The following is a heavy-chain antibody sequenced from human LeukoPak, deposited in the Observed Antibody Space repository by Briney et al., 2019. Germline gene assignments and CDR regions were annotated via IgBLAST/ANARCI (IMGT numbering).Heavy chain of an antibody. J-gene: IGHJ4*02. CDR3: ARWRSSSWLVELYYFDY. Sequence: ASVKVSCKASGGTFSSYAISWVRQAPGQGLEWMGGIIPIFGTANYAQKFQGRVTITADKSTSTAYMELSSLRSDDTAVYYCARWRSSSWLVELYYFDYWGQGTLVTVSS. CDR1: GGTFSSYA. D-gene: IGHD6-13*01. CDR2: IIPIFGTA. V-gene: IGHV1-69*06.